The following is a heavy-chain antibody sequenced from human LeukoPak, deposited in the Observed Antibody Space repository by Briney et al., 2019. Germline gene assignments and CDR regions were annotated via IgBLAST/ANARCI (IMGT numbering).Heavy chain of an antibody. J-gene: IGHJ4*02. D-gene: IGHD2-15*01. CDR2: ISSSSSTI. CDR1: GFTFSSYS. Sequence: GGSLRLSCAASGFTFSSYSMNWVRQAPGKGLEWVSYISSSSSTIYYADSVKGRFTISRDNAKNSLYLQMNSLRAEDTAVYYCAKGVGYCSGGSCQQFDYWGQGALVTVSS. V-gene: IGHV3-48*01. CDR3: AKGVGYCSGGSCQQFDY.